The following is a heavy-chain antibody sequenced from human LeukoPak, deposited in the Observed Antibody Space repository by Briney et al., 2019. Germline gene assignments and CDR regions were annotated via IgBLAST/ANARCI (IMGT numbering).Heavy chain of an antibody. Sequence: TSETLSLTCTVSGGSISSGGYYWSWIRQHPGKGLEWIGYIYYSGSTYYNPSLKSRVTISVDTSKNQFSLKLSSVTAADTAVYYCARDLEDSSGYYSAFDIWGQGTMVTVSS. CDR2: IYYSGST. CDR1: GGSISSGGYY. D-gene: IGHD3-22*01. V-gene: IGHV4-31*03. J-gene: IGHJ3*02. CDR3: ARDLEDSSGYYSAFDI.